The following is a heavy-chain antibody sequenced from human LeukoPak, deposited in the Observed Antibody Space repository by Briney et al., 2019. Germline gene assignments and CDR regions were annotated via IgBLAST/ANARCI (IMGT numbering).Heavy chain of an antibody. V-gene: IGHV4-38-2*02. CDR3: ARGTVVVTAYVWDY. CDR1: GYSISSGYY. Sequence: SETLSLTCTVSGYSISSGYYWGWIRQPPGKGLDWIGSIYHSGSTCYNPSLKSRGTISVDTSKNQFSLKLSSVTAADTAVYYCARGTVVVTAYVWDYWGQGTLVTVSS. D-gene: IGHD2-21*02. J-gene: IGHJ4*02. CDR2: IYHSGST.